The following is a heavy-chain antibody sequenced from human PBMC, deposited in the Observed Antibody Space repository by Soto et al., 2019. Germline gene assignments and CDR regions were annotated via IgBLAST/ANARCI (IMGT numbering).Heavy chain of an antibody. Sequence: SVKVSCKAAGGTFNKYAIDWVRQVPGQGLEWMGGIVPLFGTANYAQKFQGRVTITADEATNTAYMELRSLRSEDTAVYYCARQFDYETSGYYYAYWGQGTLVTVSS. J-gene: IGHJ4*02. CDR3: ARQFDYETSGYYYAY. V-gene: IGHV1-69*13. D-gene: IGHD3-22*01. CDR1: GGTFNKYA. CDR2: IVPLFGTA.